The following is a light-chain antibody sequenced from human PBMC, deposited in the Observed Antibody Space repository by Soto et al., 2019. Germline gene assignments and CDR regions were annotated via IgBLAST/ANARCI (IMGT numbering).Light chain of an antibody. CDR2: TAS. V-gene: IGKV1-39*01. CDR3: QQTYTFPFT. Sequence: DIQMPQSPSPLSSSVRDRVTIACRASQSISTSLNWYQHKPGKVPKLLIYTASSLQGGVPSRSSGSGSGTDFTLTISNLQPEAFATYYCQQTYTFPFTFGGGTKVDIK. J-gene: IGKJ4*01. CDR1: QSISTS.